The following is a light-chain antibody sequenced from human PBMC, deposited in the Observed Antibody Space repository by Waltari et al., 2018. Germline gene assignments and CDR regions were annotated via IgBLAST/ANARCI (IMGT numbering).Light chain of an antibody. V-gene: IGLV4-69*01. CDR1: TGHNSYV. CDR2: LNSDGSH. CDR3: QTRGTGTVI. Sequence: QLVLTQPPSASASLGASVKLPCTLSTGHNSYVIAWHPQQPEKGPRYLMRLNSDGSHYTADGIPDRFSGSSSGTERYLTISSLQSEDEADYYCQTRGTGTVIFGGGTKLTVL. J-gene: IGLJ2*01.